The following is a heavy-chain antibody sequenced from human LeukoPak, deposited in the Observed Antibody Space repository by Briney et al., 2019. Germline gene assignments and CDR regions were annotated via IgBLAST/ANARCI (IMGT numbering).Heavy chain of an antibody. J-gene: IGHJ4*02. V-gene: IGHV4-59*01. CDR3: AREARFSYVMAD. CDR2: IYYSGST. D-gene: IGHD3-16*01. CDR1: GGSISSYY. Sequence: SSETLSLTCTVSGGSISSYYWSWIRQPPGKGLEWIGYIYYSGSTNYNPSLKSRVTISVDTSKNQFSLKLSSVTAADTAVYYCAREARFSYVMADWGQGTLVTVSS.